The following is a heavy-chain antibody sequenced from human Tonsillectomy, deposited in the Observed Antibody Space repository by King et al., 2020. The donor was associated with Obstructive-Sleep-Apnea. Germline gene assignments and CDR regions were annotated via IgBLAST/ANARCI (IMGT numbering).Heavy chain of an antibody. Sequence: VQLVESGGGLVQPGRSLRLSCAASGFTFDDYAMHWGRQAPGTGLEWVSGISWNSGSIGYADSVKGRFTISRDNAKNSLYLQMHSLRAEDTALYYCAKDMGFGDRYYYYGMDVWGQGTTVTVSS. CDR1: GFTFDDYA. CDR2: ISWNSGSI. J-gene: IGHJ6*02. CDR3: AKDMGFGDRYYYYGMDV. D-gene: IGHD3-10*01. V-gene: IGHV3-9*01.